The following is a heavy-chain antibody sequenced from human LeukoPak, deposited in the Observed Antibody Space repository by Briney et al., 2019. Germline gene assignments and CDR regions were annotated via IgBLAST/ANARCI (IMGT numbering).Heavy chain of an antibody. CDR1: GFTFSSYW. CDR2: INGDGGST. J-gene: IGHJ6*02. Sequence: GGSLRLSCAASGFTFSSYWMHWARQAPGKGLVWVSHINGDGGSTTYADSVKGRFTISRDNAKNTLYLQMNSLRAEDTAVYYCARAGDIVTTMGVWGQGTTVTVFS. V-gene: IGHV3-74*01. D-gene: IGHD5-12*01. CDR3: ARAGDIVTTMGV.